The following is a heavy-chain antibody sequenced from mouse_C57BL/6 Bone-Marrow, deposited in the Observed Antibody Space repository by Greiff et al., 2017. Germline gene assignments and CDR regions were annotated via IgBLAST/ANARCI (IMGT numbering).Heavy chain of an antibody. J-gene: IGHJ4*01. CDR2: INPYNGGT. CDR1: GYTFTDYY. Sequence: EVQLQQSGPVLVKPGASVKMSCKASGYTFTDYYMNWVKQSHGKSLEWIGVINPYNGGTSSNQKFKGKATLTVDKSSSTAYMELNSLTTEDSAVYYCARWGQLRLHYDAMDYWGQGTSVTVSS. D-gene: IGHD3-2*02. V-gene: IGHV1-19*01. CDR3: ARWGQLRLHYDAMDY.